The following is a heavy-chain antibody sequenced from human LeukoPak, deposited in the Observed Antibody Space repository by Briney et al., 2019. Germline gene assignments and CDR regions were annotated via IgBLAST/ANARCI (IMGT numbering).Heavy chain of an antibody. J-gene: IGHJ4*02. Sequence: GGSLRLSCAASGFVFSDYWMTWVRQAPGKGLEWVANIRQDGGEGYYVDAVKGRFIVSRDNAKNLLYLQLNSLRVEDTAVYYCASSWGLDYWGQGTLVTVSS. CDR1: GFVFSDYW. CDR2: IRQDGGEG. V-gene: IGHV3-7*01. D-gene: IGHD7-27*01. CDR3: ASSWGLDY.